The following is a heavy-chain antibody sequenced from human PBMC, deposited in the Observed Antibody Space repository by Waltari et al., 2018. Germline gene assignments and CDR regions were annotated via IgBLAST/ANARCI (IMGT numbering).Heavy chain of an antibody. CDR3: ARGKSWGLDALDV. V-gene: IGHV1-8*01. Sequence: QVQLMQSGAEVKKPGASVKVSCKTSGDTFTNYDINWVRLATGQGLEWMGWISRHSGDTGYADKFQGRVTMTWNTSITTAHMELRGLNSDDTAVYYCARGKSWGLDALDVWGQGEVVTVSS. CDR1: GDTFTNYD. J-gene: IGHJ3*01. D-gene: IGHD3-16*01. CDR2: ISRHSGDT.